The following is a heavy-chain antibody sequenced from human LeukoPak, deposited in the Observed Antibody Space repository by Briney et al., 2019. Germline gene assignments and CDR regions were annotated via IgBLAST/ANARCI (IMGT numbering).Heavy chain of an antibody. V-gene: IGHV3-30*03. Sequence: GGSLRLSCAASGFTFSSYGMHWVRQAPGKGLEWVAVISYDGSNKYYADSVKGRFTISRDNSKNTLYLQMNSLRAEDTAVYYCARESIAVAGLIFDYWGQGTLVTVSS. CDR2: ISYDGSNK. J-gene: IGHJ4*02. CDR3: ARESIAVAGLIFDY. CDR1: GFTFSSYG. D-gene: IGHD6-19*01.